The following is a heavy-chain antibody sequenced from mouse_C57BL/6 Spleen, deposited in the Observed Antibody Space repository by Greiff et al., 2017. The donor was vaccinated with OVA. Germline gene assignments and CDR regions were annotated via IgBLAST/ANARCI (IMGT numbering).Heavy chain of an antibody. CDR2: IDPSDSET. Sequence: QVQLKQPGAELVRPGSSVKLSCKASGYTFTSYWMHWVKQRPIQGLEWIGNIDPSDSETHYNQKFKDKATLTVDKSSSTAYMQLSSLTSEDSAVYYCARWEDSSGYNYAMDYWGQGTSVTVSS. J-gene: IGHJ4*01. V-gene: IGHV1-52*01. D-gene: IGHD3-2*02. CDR3: ARWEDSSGYNYAMDY. CDR1: GYTFTSYW.